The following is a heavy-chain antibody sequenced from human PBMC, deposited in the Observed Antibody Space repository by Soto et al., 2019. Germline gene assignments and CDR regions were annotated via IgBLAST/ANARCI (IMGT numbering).Heavy chain of an antibody. D-gene: IGHD1-1*01. CDR3: VRDGTKTLRDWCDP. V-gene: IGHV4-4*07. J-gene: IGHJ5*02. CDR1: GASISGFY. Sequence: QVQLQESGPGLVKPSETLSLTCTVSGASISGFYWSWIRKSAGQGLEWIGRIYATGTTDYNPSLKSRVMMSVDTSKKQFSLKLRSVTAADTAVYYCVRDGTKTLRDWCDPWGQGISGTVAS. CDR2: IYATGTT.